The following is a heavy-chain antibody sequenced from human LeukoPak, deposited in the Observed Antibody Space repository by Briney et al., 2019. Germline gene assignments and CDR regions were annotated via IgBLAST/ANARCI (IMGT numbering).Heavy chain of an antibody. Sequence: AGSLRLSCTASGFKFDDYDMSWVRHVPGKGLEWVSGITRKGDKTGYADSVRGRFAISRDNTKKSPYLQMSSLRAEDTALYYCARDPFCSSSTGCYFEDWFDPWGPGTLVTVSS. CDR2: ITRKGDKT. CDR1: GFKFDDYD. J-gene: IGHJ5*02. D-gene: IGHD2-2*01. V-gene: IGHV3-20*04. CDR3: ARDPFCSSSTGCYFEDWFDP.